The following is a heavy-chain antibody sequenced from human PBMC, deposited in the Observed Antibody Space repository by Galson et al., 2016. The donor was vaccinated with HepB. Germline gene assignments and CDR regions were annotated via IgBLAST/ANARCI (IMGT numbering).Heavy chain of an antibody. Sequence: SLRLSCAASGFTFSSYAMTWVRQAPGEGLEWVSSISGSGSTYYADSVTGRFTISRDNSKNTLYLQMNSLRVEDTAVFYCAKGHAANPGAPRVDYWGRGTLVTVSS. CDR1: GFTFSSYA. J-gene: IGHJ4*02. CDR2: ISGSGST. CDR3: AKGHAANPGAPRVDY. D-gene: IGHD1-26*01. V-gene: IGHV3-23*01.